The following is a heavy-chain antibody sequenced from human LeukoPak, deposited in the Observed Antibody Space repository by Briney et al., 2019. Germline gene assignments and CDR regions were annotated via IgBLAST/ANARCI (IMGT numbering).Heavy chain of an antibody. CDR2: INPNSGAT. J-gene: IGHJ4*02. D-gene: IGHD2-8*01. Sequence: ASVKVSCKASGYTFTGYHIHWVRQAPGQGLEWMGWINPNSGATNYAQKFQGRVTMTRDTSISTAYMELSGLRSDDTAVYYCANMPVYCTNGVCYELDYWGQGTLVTVSS. V-gene: IGHV1-2*02. CDR3: ANMPVYCTNGVCYELDY. CDR1: GYTFTGYH.